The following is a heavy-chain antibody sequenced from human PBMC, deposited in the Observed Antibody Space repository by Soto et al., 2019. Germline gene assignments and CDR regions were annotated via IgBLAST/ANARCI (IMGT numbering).Heavy chain of an antibody. CDR2: IYYSGRT. CDR3: ARFAKEENPKVGSWYYFDY. V-gene: IGHV4-31*03. Sequence: PSETLSLTCTASGGSISSGGYFWSWVRQHPGKGLEWIGNIYYSGRTYYNPSLKSRVTISVDTSKNQFSLKLSSVTAADTAVYYCARFAKEENPKVGSWYYFDYWGQGTRVTSPQ. J-gene: IGHJ4*02. CDR1: GGSISSGGYF. D-gene: IGHD6-13*01.